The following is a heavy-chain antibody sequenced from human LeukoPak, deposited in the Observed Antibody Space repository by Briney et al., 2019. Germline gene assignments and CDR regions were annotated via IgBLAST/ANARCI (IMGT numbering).Heavy chain of an antibody. D-gene: IGHD2-2*02. CDR3: ARAPERYCSSTSCYTFGRYFDY. Sequence: GGSLRLSCAASGFTFSSYEMNWVRQAPGKGLEWVSYISSSGSTIYYADSVKGRFTISRDNAKNSLYLQMNSLRAEDTAVYYCARAPERYCSSTSCYTFGRYFDYWGQGTLVTVSS. CDR1: GFTFSSYE. V-gene: IGHV3-48*03. J-gene: IGHJ4*02. CDR2: ISSSGSTI.